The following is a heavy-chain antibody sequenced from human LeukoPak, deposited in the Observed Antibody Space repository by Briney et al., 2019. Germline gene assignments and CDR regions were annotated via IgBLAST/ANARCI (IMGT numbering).Heavy chain of an antibody. J-gene: IGHJ4*02. Sequence: SETLSLTCSVSGDFINSYYWNWIRQPPGKGLEWIGYIYYSGSTNYNPSLKSRVTISVDTSKNQFSLKLSSVTAADTAVYYCARQVDYGDYVGGYYFDYWGQGTLVTVSS. CDR1: GDFINSYY. D-gene: IGHD4-17*01. V-gene: IGHV4-59*08. CDR3: ARQVDYGDYVGGYYFDY. CDR2: IYYSGST.